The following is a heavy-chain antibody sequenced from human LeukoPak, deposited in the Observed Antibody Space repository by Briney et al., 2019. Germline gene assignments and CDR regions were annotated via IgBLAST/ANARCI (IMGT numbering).Heavy chain of an antibody. CDR1: GGSFSGYY. Sequence: SETLSLTCAVYGGSFSGYYWSWIRQPPGKGLEWIGEINLSGSTNYNPSLKSRVTISVDTSKNQFSLKLSSVTAADTAVYYCASDTQADFWSGYSHYYYYYGMDVWGQGTTVTVSS. V-gene: IGHV4-34*01. CDR3: ASDTQADFWSGYSHYYYYYGMDV. D-gene: IGHD3-3*01. CDR2: INLSGST. J-gene: IGHJ6*02.